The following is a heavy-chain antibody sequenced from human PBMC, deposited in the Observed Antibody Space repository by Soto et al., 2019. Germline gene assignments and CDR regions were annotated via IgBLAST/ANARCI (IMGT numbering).Heavy chain of an antibody. D-gene: IGHD5-18*01. V-gene: IGHV4-34*01. CDR2: INHSGST. CDR3: ASGRGYSYGYYFDY. J-gene: IGHJ4*02. Sequence: QVQLQQWGAGLLKPSETLSLTCAVYGGSFSGYYWSWIRQPQGKGLEWIGEINHSGSTNYNPSLMSRVTISVDTSKNQFSLKLSSVTAADPAVYYCASGRGYSYGYYFDYWGQGTLVTVSS. CDR1: GGSFSGYY.